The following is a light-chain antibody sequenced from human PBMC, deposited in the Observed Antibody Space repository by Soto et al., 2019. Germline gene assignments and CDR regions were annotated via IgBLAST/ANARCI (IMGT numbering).Light chain of an antibody. CDR2: LNSDGSH. J-gene: IGLJ2*01. CDR1: SGHSTYA. CDR3: QTWVGNDKVV. Sequence: QLVLTQSPSASASLGASVKVTCTLSSGHSTYAIAWHQQQPEKGPRYLMKLNSDGSHSKGDGIPDRFSGSSSGAERYLTISSLQSEDEADYYCQTWVGNDKVVFGGGTKLTV. V-gene: IGLV4-69*01.